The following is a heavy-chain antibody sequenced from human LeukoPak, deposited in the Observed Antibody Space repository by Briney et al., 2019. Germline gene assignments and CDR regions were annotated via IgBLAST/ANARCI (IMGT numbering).Heavy chain of an antibody. CDR2: ISAYNGNT. J-gene: IGHJ4*02. V-gene: IGHV1-18*01. CDR3: ARDRGDIVATIGDY. CDR1: GYTFISYG. D-gene: IGHD5-12*01. Sequence: ASVKVSCKASGYTFISYGISWVRQAPGQGLEWMGWISAYNGNTNYAQKLQGRVTMTTDTSTSTAYMELRSLRSDDTAVYYCARDRGDIVATIGDYWGQGTLVTVSS.